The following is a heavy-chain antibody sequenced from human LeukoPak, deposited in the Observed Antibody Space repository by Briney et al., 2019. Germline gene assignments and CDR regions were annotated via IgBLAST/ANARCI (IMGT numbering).Heavy chain of an antibody. CDR2: IYYSGST. Sequence: SETLSLTCTVSGGSISSSSYYWGWIRQPPGKGLEWIGSIYYSGSTYYNPSLKSRVTISVDTSKNQFSLKLSSVTAADTAVYYCARGLKRQWLVRGNWFDPWGQGTLVTVSS. D-gene: IGHD6-19*01. J-gene: IGHJ5*02. V-gene: IGHV4-39*07. CDR1: GGSISSSSYY. CDR3: ARGLKRQWLVRGNWFDP.